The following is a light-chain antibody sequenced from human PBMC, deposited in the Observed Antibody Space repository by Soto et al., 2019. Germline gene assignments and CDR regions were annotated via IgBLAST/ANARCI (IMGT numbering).Light chain of an antibody. Sequence: AIRMTQSPSSLAASTGDRVTIAFRASQGISSYLAWYQQKPGKAPKLLIYKASSLESGVPSRFSGSGSGTEFTLTISRLQTDDFATYYCQQYNSYWTFGQGTKVDIK. CDR2: KAS. J-gene: IGKJ1*01. V-gene: IGKV1-8*01. CDR1: QGISSY. CDR3: QQYNSYWT.